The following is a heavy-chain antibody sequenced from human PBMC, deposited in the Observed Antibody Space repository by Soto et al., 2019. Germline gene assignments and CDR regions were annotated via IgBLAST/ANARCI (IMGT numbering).Heavy chain of an antibody. CDR3: ARGTYRISGSGSNWFDP. Sequence: AGGSLRLSCAASGFTFSSYEMNWVRQAPGKGLEWVLYINSSGSTRYYADSVKGRFTISRDNAKNSLYLQMNSLRAEDTAVYYCARGTYRISGSGSNWFDPWGQGTLVTVSS. CDR2: INSSGSTR. J-gene: IGHJ5*02. V-gene: IGHV3-48*03. D-gene: IGHD2-15*01. CDR1: GFTFSSYE.